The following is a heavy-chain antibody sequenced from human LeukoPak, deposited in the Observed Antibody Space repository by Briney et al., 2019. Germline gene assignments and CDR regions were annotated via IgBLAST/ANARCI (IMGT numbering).Heavy chain of an antibody. D-gene: IGHD5-24*01. CDR2: ISPGDSDT. Sequence: GESLRISCKGFGYSFTTYWIAWVRQMPGIGLEWIGIISPGDSDTRYSPSFQGQVTISADKSISTAYLQWNNLKASDSAIYYCAAYLRWLHSPDPPDDFWGQETVVTVSS. V-gene: IGHV5-51*01. CDR3: AAYLRWLHSPDPPDDF. CDR1: GYSFTTYW. J-gene: IGHJ4*02.